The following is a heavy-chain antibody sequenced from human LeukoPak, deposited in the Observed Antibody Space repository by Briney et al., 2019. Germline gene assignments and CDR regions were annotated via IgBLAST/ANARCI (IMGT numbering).Heavy chain of an antibody. CDR2: ISPAGDST. CDR3: ARRLVTAGITDFFDS. V-gene: IGHV3-23*01. D-gene: IGHD2-2*01. Sequence: GGSLRLSCTASGFTFSDYSMSWVRLAPGAGLEWVSAISPAGDSTTDADSVKGRFTISRDNSKSTLYLQMNGLTAEDTALYYCARRLVTAGITDFFDSWGQGTLSPSPQ. CDR1: GFTFSDYS. J-gene: IGHJ4*02.